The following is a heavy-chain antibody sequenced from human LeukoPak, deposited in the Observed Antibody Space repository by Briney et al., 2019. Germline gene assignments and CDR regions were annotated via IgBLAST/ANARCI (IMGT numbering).Heavy chain of an antibody. J-gene: IGHJ6*03. CDR3: ASGGPCSSTNYSYYCYMDV. CDR1: GFSFSTYA. CDR2: ISGSSNTI. Sequence: GGSLRLSCAASGFSFSTYATNWARQAPGKGLEWLSYISGSSNTIYYADSVKGRFTVSRDNAKNSLHLQMNSLRTEDTAVYFCASGGPCSSTNYSYYCYMDVWGKGTRVTVSS. D-gene: IGHD2-2*01. V-gene: IGHV3-48*04.